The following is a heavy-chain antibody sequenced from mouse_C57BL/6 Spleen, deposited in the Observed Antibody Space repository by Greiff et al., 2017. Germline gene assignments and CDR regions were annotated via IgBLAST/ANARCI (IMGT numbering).Heavy chain of an antibody. D-gene: IGHD1-1*01. CDR3: ARSITTVVATGRAMDY. J-gene: IGHJ4*01. CDR2: INPGSGGT. CDR1: GYAFTNYL. V-gene: IGHV1-54*01. Sequence: QVQLQQSGAELVRPGTSVKVSCKASGYAFTNYLIEWVKQRPGQGLEWIGVINPGSGGTNYNEKFKGKATLTADKSSSTAYMQLSSLTSEDSAVYFCARSITTVVATGRAMDYWGQGTSVTVSS.